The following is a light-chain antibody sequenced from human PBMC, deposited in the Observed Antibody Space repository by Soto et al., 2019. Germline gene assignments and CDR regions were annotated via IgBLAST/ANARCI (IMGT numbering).Light chain of an antibody. CDR2: QAS. CDR3: QSLNRFPHS. Sequence: AIKLTKPPSSLSASVEDGVTITSRASQSISSDLAWYQQKPGKAPKLLIYQASHLQNGVPSRFSGSGSGTDFSLTISSLQPEDAATYYCQSLNRFPHSFGGGTKVDIK. V-gene: IGKV1-13*02. J-gene: IGKJ4*01. CDR1: QSISSD.